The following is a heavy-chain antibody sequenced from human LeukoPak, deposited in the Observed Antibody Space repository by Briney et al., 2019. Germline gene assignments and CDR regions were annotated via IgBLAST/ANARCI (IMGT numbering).Heavy chain of an antibody. D-gene: IGHD3-10*01. CDR2: MNPNSGNT. CDR3: ARGTLWFGDYDY. Sequence: ASVKVSCKASGYTFTSYDINWVREAPGQGLEWMGWMNPNSGNTGYAQKFQGRVAMTRNTSISTAYMELSSLRSEDTAVYYCARGTLWFGDYDYWGQGTLVTVSS. CDR1: GYTFTSYD. J-gene: IGHJ4*02. V-gene: IGHV1-8*01.